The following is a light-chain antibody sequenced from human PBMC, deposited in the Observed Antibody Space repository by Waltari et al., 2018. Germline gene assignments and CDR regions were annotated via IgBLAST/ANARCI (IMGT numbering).Light chain of an antibody. CDR1: SRDVGFYNY. V-gene: IGLV2-14*01. J-gene: IGLJ3*02. CDR2: DVR. CDR3: NSYTGSSSWV. Sequence: QSALTQPTSVSGSPGQSITISCPGTSRDVGFYNYVSWYQQYPGKVPRLLIYDVRERPSGISSRFSGSKSGNTASLTISGLQADDEADYYCNSYTGSSSWVFGGGTKLTVL.